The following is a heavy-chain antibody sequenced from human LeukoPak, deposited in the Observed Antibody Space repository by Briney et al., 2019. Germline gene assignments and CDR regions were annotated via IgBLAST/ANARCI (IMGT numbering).Heavy chain of an antibody. V-gene: IGHV3-21*01. D-gene: IGHD3-22*01. Sequence: GGSLRLSCAASGLTFNSYSVNWVRQAPGKGLEWVSSISSSSNYIYYADSVKGRFTISRDNAKNSLYLQMNSLRAEDTAVYYCARAFYDSSGYYYGGVDYWGQGTLVTVSS. CDR3: ARAFYDSSGYYYGGVDY. J-gene: IGHJ4*02. CDR1: GLTFNSYS. CDR2: ISSSSNYI.